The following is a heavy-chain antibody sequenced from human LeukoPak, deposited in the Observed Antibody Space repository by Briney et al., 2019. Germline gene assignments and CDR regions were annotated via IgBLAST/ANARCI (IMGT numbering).Heavy chain of an antibody. Sequence: ASETLSLTCTVSGYSISSDYYWGWIRQPPGKGLEWIGNIFHNGNTYYNPSLKSRVTMSIDTSKKQFSLKLRTATAADTAVYYCARIEDVTRGYNHAYYFDYWGQGTLVTVSS. CDR2: IFHNGNT. D-gene: IGHD5-18*01. J-gene: IGHJ4*02. CDR1: GYSISSDYY. V-gene: IGHV4-38-2*02. CDR3: ARIEDVTRGYNHAYYFDY.